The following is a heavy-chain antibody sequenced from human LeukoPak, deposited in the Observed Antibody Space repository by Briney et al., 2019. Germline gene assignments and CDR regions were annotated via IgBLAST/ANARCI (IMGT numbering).Heavy chain of an antibody. CDR3: ARATGAVAVRGWAFDI. D-gene: IGHD6-19*01. Sequence: SETLSLTCAVYGGSFSGYYWSWIRQPPGKGLEWIGEINHSGSTNYSPSLKSRVTISVDKSKNQFSLNMNSVTAADTAVYYCARATGAVAVRGWAFDIWGQGTMVTVSS. CDR1: GGSFSGYY. CDR2: INHSGST. J-gene: IGHJ3*02. V-gene: IGHV4-34*01.